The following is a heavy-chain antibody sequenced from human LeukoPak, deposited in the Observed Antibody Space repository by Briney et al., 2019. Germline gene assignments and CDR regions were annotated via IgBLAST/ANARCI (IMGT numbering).Heavy chain of an antibody. D-gene: IGHD5-24*01. Sequence: SVKVACKASGGTFSSYAISWVRQAPGQGLEWIGGIIPIFGTANYAQKFQGRVTITADESTGTAYMELSSLRSGDTAVYYCARDALKDGYNYVGYWGQGTLVTVSS. V-gene: IGHV1-69*13. CDR1: GGTFSSYA. CDR2: IIPIFGTA. J-gene: IGHJ4*02. CDR3: ARDALKDGYNYVGY.